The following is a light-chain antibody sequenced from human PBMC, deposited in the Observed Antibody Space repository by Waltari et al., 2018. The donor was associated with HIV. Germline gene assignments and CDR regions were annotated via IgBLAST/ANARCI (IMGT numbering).Light chain of an antibody. Sequence: NFKLTQPLSVSESPGKTVTISCTRSSGNLASNYVQWYQQRPGSAPPTVIYEDNQRPSGCPDRFSGSIDSSSNSASLTISGLKTEDEADYYCQSYDSNDPWVFGGGTKLTVL. CDR2: EDN. J-gene: IGLJ3*02. CDR3: QSYDSNDPWV. V-gene: IGLV6-57*04. CDR1: SGNLASNY.